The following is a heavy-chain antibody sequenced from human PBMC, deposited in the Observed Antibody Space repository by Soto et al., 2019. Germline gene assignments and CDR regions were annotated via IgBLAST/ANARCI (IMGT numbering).Heavy chain of an antibody. Sequence: SETLSLTCTVSGGSISSSSYYWGWIRQPPGKGLEWIGSIYYSGSTYYSPSLKSRVTISVDTSKNQFSLKLSSVTAADTAVYYCARRIAVAGTFGLVVGNYFDYWGQGTLVTVSS. CDR2: IYYSGST. CDR3: ARRIAVAGTFGLVVGNYFDY. V-gene: IGHV4-39*01. D-gene: IGHD6-19*01. J-gene: IGHJ4*02. CDR1: GGSISSSSYY.